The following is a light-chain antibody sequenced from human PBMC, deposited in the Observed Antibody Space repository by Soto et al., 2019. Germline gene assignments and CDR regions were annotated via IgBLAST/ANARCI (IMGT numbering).Light chain of an antibody. CDR1: SSDAGGYNS. CDR2: DVN. CDR3: CSFAGSSRI. Sequence: QSVLTQPRSVSGSPGQSVTISCTGASSDAGGYNSVSWYQQHLGKAPKLMIYDVNKRPSGVPDRFSGSKSGNTASLTISGLQAEDEADYYCCSFAGSSRIFGTGTKLTVL. V-gene: IGLV2-11*01. J-gene: IGLJ1*01.